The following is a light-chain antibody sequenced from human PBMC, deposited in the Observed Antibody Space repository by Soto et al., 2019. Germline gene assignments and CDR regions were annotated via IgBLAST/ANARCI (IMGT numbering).Light chain of an antibody. CDR2: DVS. Sequence: QSALTQPRSVSGSPGQSVTISCTGTSSDPGGYNYVSWYQQHPGKAPKLMIYDVSKRPSGVPDRFSGSKSGNTASLTISGLQAEDEADYYCCSYAGTSVAFGGGTKLTVL. CDR3: CSYAGTSVA. J-gene: IGLJ2*01. V-gene: IGLV2-11*01. CDR1: SSDPGGYNY.